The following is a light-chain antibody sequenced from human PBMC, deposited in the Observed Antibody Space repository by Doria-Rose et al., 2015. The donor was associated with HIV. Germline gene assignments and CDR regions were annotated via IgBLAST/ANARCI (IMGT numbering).Light chain of an antibody. CDR3: HQYGTSWT. CDR2: DGS. J-gene: IGKJ1*01. CDR1: QSFSSTY. Sequence: TQSPGTLSLTPGERATLSCRASQSFSSTYLAWNQQMPGQAPSLLIYDGSTRATGIPDRFSASGSGTDFTLTINRLEPEDFALYCRHQYGTSWTFGQGTKVEI. V-gene: IGKV3-20*01.